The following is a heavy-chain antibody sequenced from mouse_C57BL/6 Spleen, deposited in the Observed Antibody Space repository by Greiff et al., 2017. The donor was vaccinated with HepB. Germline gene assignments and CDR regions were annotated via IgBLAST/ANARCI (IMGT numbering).Heavy chain of an antibody. V-gene: IGHV5-17*01. CDR1: GFTFSDYG. D-gene: IGHD2-2*01. CDR2: ISSGSSTI. Sequence: EVQGVESGGGLVKPGGSLKLSCAASGFTFSDYGMHWVRQAPEKGLEWVAYISSGSSTIYYADTVKGRFTISRDNAKNTLCLQMTSLRSEDTAMYDCARPRKEGHDGGYAMDYWGQGTSVTVSS. CDR3: ARPRKEGHDGGYAMDY. J-gene: IGHJ4*01.